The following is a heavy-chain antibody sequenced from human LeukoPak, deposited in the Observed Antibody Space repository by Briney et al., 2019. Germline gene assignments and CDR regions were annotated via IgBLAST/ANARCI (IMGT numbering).Heavy chain of an antibody. J-gene: IGHJ5*02. D-gene: IGHD3-10*01. Sequence: SVKVSCNSSGSTFTGYCMHWVRQAPGPGLEWMGRIIPIRGIANYAQKFHGRVTITADKSTSKAYMELSSLRPEDTAVDCCARDQSGFGELPFDPWGQGTLVTVSS. CDR3: ARDQSGFGELPFDP. V-gene: IGHV1-69*04. CDR1: GSTFTGYC. CDR2: IIPIRGIA.